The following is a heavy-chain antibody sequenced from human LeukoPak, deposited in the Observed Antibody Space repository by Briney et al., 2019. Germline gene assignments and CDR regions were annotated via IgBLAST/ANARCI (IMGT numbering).Heavy chain of an antibody. CDR3: AKHTTVVPAANKGWFDP. D-gene: IGHD2-2*01. Sequence: WVRQAPGKGLEWVAFIRYDGSNKYYADSVKGRFTISRDNSKNTLYLQMNSLRAEDTAVYYCAKHTTVVPAANKGWFDPWGQGTLVTVSS. V-gene: IGHV3-30*02. CDR2: IRYDGSNK. J-gene: IGHJ5*02.